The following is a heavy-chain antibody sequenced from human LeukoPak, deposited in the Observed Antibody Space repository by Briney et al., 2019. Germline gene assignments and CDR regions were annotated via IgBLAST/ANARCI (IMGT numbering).Heavy chain of an antibody. CDR3: ARDRQWLVLGDFDY. CDR1: SYSISSGYF. CDR2: IYHSENT. D-gene: IGHD6-19*01. J-gene: IGHJ4*02. Sequence: PSETLSLTCTVSSYSISSGYFWGWIRQPPGKGLEWIGSIYHSENTYYNPSLKSRVTISVDTSKNQFSLKLSSVTAADTAVYYCARDRQWLVLGDFDYWGQGTLVTVSS. V-gene: IGHV4-38-2*02.